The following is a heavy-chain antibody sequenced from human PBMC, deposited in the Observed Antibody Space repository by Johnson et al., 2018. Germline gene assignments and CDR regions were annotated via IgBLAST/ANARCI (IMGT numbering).Heavy chain of an antibody. Sequence: QLVESGGGVVQPGRSLRLSCATSGFTFINYDMHWVRQAPGKGLEWVALIRYDGTYEYYADSVKGRFTVSRDNSKNTLYLQMNSLRAEDTAVYYCARDFIPDAFDIWGQGTVVSVSS. J-gene: IGHJ3*02. CDR3: ARDFIPDAFDI. CDR1: GFTFINYD. D-gene: IGHD2-2*02. V-gene: IGHV3-33*01. CDR2: IRYDGTYE.